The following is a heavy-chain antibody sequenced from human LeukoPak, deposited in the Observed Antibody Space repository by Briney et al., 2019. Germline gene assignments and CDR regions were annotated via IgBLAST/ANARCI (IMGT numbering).Heavy chain of an antibody. D-gene: IGHD3-3*01. CDR3: VSGTIFGVTITDF. J-gene: IGHJ4*02. CDR1: GFTFSNYA. V-gene: IGHV3-23*03. CDR2: IYTGGSA. Sequence: GGSLRLSCAASGFTFSNYAISWVRQAPGKGLEWVSIIYTGGSAQYAESVKGRFTISRDSSRNTVYLQMNSLRAEDTAVYYCVSGTIFGVTITDFWGQGTLVTVSS.